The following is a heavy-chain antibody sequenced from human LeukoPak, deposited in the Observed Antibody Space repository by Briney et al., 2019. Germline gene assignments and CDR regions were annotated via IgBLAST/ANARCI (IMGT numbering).Heavy chain of an antibody. Sequence: QPGGSLRLSCAASGVTFSSYAMTWVRQAPGKGLEWVSAISGSGGSTYYADSVKGRFTISRDNSKNTLYLEMNSLGAEDTAVYYCARPYGDYGDYWGQGTLVTVSS. J-gene: IGHJ4*02. V-gene: IGHV3-23*01. CDR1: GVTFSSYA. D-gene: IGHD4-17*01. CDR2: ISGSGGST. CDR3: ARPYGDYGDY.